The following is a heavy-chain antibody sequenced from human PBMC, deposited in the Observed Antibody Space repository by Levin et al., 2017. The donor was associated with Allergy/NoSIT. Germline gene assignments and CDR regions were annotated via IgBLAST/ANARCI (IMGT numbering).Heavy chain of an antibody. V-gene: IGHV3-23*01. CDR1: GFTFSNYD. Sequence: GESLKISCEASGFTFSNYDMTWVRQAPGKGLEWVSGIRAGVDGTYYADSVKGRFTISRDNSKNTLYLQMNSLRAEDTALYYCAKKSVVGVSSYFDFWGQGTLVTVSS. CDR3: AKKSVVGVSSYFDF. J-gene: IGHJ4*02. CDR2: IRAGVDGT. D-gene: IGHD3-3*01.